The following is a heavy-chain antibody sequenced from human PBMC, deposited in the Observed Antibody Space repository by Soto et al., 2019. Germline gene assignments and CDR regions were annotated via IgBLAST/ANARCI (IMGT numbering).Heavy chain of an antibody. Sequence: ASVKVSCKASGYTFTGYYMHWVRQAPGQGLEWMGWINPNSGGTNYAQKFQGRVTMTRDTSTRTAYMEVSRLTSDDTAVYYCARSLSTIGGSPDSWGQGTLVTVSS. V-gene: IGHV1-2*02. CDR2: INPNSGGT. D-gene: IGHD2-15*01. CDR3: ARSLSTIGGSPDS. J-gene: IGHJ4*02. CDR1: GYTFTGYY.